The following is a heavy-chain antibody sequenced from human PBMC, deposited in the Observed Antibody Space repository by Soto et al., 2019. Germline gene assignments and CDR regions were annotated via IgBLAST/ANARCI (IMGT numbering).Heavy chain of an antibody. D-gene: IGHD3-22*01. CDR2: ISTTGATI. CDR3: ARLYYDSDGRGGY. CDR1: GFTFSDYY. Sequence: QVQLVESGGGLVNPGGSLRLSCAVSGFTFSDYYMSWIRQAPGKGLEWISHISTTGATIYYADSVKGRFTMSRDNAKNSVYLQMNSLRAEDTAVYYCARLYYDSDGRGGYWGQGTLVTVSS. V-gene: IGHV3-11*01. J-gene: IGHJ4*02.